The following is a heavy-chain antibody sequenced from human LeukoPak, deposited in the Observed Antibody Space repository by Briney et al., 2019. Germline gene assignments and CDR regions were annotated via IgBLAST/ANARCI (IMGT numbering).Heavy chain of an antibody. J-gene: IGHJ4*02. CDR3: ARERPYGASALDY. Sequence: PRGSLRLSCGASGFTFSNAAMSWVRQAPGKGLEWVANIKEDGSDKYYVDSVKGRFTISRDNAKNSLYLQMNSLRAEDTAVYYCARERPYGASALDYWGQGTLVTVSS. D-gene: IGHD4-17*01. CDR2: IKEDGSDK. V-gene: IGHV3-7*01. CDR1: GFTFSNAA.